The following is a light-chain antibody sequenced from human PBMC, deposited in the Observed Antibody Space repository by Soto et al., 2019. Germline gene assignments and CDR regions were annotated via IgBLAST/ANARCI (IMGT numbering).Light chain of an antibody. Sequence: QSVLTQAPSASGTPGQRVTISCSGSSSNIGSNTVSWYQQVPGTAPKLITYSNDQRPSGVPDGCSGAKSGTSASRAIGGRQSEEEADYHGAAWDDSRNGWVCGGGTQLTV. J-gene: IGLJ3*02. CDR3: AAWDDSRNGWV. CDR2: SND. CDR1: SSNIGSNT. V-gene: IGLV1-44*01.